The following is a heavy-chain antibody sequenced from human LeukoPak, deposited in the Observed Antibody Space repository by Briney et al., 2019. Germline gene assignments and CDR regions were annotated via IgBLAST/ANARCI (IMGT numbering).Heavy chain of an antibody. CDR1: GFXFSSYS. V-gene: IGHV3-21*01. CDR3: ARAARGYSDGPLDY. CDR2: ISSSSSYI. J-gene: IGHJ4*02. Sequence: PGGSLRLSCAASGFXFSSYSINWVRQALGKGLEWVSHISSSSSYIYYADSVKGRYTISRDNAKISLYLQMNSRRAEDTAVYYCARAARGYSDGPLDYWGQGTLVTVSS. D-gene: IGHD5-18*01.